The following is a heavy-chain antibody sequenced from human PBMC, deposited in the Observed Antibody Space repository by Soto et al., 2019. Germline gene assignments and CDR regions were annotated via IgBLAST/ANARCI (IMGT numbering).Heavy chain of an antibody. CDR2: ISGSGGST. Sequence: GGSLRLSCAASGFTFSSYAMSWVRQAPGKGLERVSAISGSGGSTYYADSVKGRFTISRDNSKNTLYLQMNSLRAEDTAVYYCAKATVAGPGLFDYWGQGTLVTVSS. CDR3: AKATVAGPGLFDY. CDR1: GFTFSSYA. V-gene: IGHV3-23*01. D-gene: IGHD6-19*01. J-gene: IGHJ4*02.